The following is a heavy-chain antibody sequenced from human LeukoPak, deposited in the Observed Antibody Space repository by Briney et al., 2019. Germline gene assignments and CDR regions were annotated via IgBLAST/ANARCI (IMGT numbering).Heavy chain of an antibody. D-gene: IGHD3-10*01. Sequence: PGGSLRLSCAASGFTFSSYAMHWVRQAPGKGLEWVEVISYDGSNIYYADSVKGRFTISRDNSKNTLYLQMNSLRVEDTAVYYCARVSGLSLKIDIWGQGTMVTVSS. V-gene: IGHV3-30-3*01. J-gene: IGHJ3*02. CDR3: ARVSGLSLKIDI. CDR1: GFTFSSYA. CDR2: ISYDGSNI.